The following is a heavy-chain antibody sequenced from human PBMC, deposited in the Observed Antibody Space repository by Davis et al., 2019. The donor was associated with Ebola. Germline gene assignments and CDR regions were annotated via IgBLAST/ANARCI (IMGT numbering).Heavy chain of an antibody. CDR1: GYSFTSYW. J-gene: IGHJ4*02. CDR3: ARRVFGSSYYYFDY. V-gene: IGHV5-51*01. Sequence: PGGSLRLSCKGSGYSFTSYWIGWVRQMPGKGLEWMGIIYPGDSDTRYSPSFQGQVTISADKSISTAYLQWSSLKASDTAMYYCARRVFGSSYYYFDYWGQGTLVTVSS. CDR2: IYPGDSDT. D-gene: IGHD3-10*01.